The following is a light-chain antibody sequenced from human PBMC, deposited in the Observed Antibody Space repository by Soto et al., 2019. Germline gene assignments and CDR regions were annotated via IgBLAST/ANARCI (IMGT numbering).Light chain of an antibody. Sequence: QSALTQPASVSGSPGQSITISCTGTSSDVGAYIFVSWYQQYPGKAPKLMIYDITNRPSGVSNRFSGSKAGNTASLTISGLQADDEADYYCVSFKTSKSYVFGTGTKVTVL. CDR1: SSDVGAYIF. V-gene: IGLV2-14*01. J-gene: IGLJ1*01. CDR2: DIT. CDR3: VSFKTSKSYV.